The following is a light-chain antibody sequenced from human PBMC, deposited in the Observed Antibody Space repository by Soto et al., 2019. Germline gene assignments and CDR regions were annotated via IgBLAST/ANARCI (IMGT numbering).Light chain of an antibody. CDR3: LLSYSGARPLR. Sequence: QAVVTQEPSLTVSPGGTVTLTCGSSTGAVTSGHYPYWFQQKPGQAPRTLIYDATNKHSWTPARFSGSLLGGKAALTLSGAQPEDEADYYCLLSYSGARPLRFGGGTKVTVL. CDR1: TGAVTSGHY. CDR2: DAT. V-gene: IGLV7-46*01. J-gene: IGLJ2*01.